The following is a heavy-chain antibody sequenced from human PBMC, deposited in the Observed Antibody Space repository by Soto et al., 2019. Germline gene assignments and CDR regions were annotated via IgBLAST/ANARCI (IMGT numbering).Heavy chain of an antibody. J-gene: IGHJ6*02. CDR1: GGTFSSYA. CDR2: IIPIFGTA. D-gene: IGHD6-19*01. Sequence: SVKVSCKASGGTFSSYAISWVRQAPGQGLEWMGGIIPIFGTANYAQKFQGRVTITADKSTSTAYMELSSLRSEDTAVYYCARLLSSGWSGTDYYYYGMDVWGQGTTVTVSS. V-gene: IGHV1-69*06. CDR3: ARLLSSGWSGTDYYYYGMDV.